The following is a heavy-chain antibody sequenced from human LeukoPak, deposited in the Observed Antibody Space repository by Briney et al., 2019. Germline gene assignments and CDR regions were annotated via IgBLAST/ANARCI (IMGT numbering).Heavy chain of an antibody. D-gene: IGHD6-13*01. CDR2: IYTSGST. Sequence: SETLSLTCAVSGGSISSYYWSWIRQPAGKGLEWIGRIYTSGSTNYNPSLKSRVTMSVDTSKNQFSLKLSSVTAADTAVYYCARDPPIAAAGSYYFDYWGQGTLVTVSS. CDR1: GGSISSYY. CDR3: ARDPPIAAAGSYYFDY. V-gene: IGHV4-4*07. J-gene: IGHJ4*02.